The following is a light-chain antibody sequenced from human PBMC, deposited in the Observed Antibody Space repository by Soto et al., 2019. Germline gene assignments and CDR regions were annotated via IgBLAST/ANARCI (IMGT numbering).Light chain of an antibody. J-gene: IGLJ2*01. CDR1: SSDVGGYNY. CDR2: EVR. CDR3: SSYTSRTALV. V-gene: IGLV2-14*01. Sequence: QSALTQPASVSGSPGKSITISCTGTSSDVGGYNYVSWYQQLPGKDPKLMIYEVRNRPSGVSNRFSGSKSGNTASLTISGLQAEYEADYYCSSYTSRTALVFGGVTKLTVL.